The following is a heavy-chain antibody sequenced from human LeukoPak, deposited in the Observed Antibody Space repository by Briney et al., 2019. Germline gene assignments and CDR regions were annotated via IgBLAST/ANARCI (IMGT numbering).Heavy chain of an antibody. CDR3: ARGRSAASTHAIDC. Sequence: GGSLRLSCVASGFTVSSNYMTWVRQAPGKGLEWVSVIYAGGRTYYADSVKGRFTISRDNSKDTLYLQMNNLRAEDTAVYYCARGRSAASTHAIDCWGQGTLVTVSS. V-gene: IGHV3-53*01. J-gene: IGHJ4*02. CDR1: GFTVSSNY. CDR2: IYAGGRT. D-gene: IGHD6-13*01.